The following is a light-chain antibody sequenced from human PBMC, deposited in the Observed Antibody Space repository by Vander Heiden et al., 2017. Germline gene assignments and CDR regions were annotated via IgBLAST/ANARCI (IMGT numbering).Light chain of an antibody. Sequence: QSVLTQPPSASGTPGQRVTISCSVSSSNIGSNTVNWYQQRPGTAPKLLIYSNNQRPSGVPDRFSGSKSGTSASLAISGLQSEDEADYYCAAWDDSLNGVVFGGGTKLTVL. CDR2: SNN. J-gene: IGLJ2*01. V-gene: IGLV1-44*01. CDR1: SSNIGSNT. CDR3: AAWDDSLNGVV.